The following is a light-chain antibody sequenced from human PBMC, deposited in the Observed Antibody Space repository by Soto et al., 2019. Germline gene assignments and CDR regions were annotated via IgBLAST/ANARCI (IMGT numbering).Light chain of an antibody. CDR3: QQRYSWPPT. CDR1: QSVSGY. J-gene: IGKJ4*01. V-gene: IGKV3-11*01. Sequence: EIGLTQSPATLSLSPGDRATLSCRASQSVSGYLAWYQQKPGQAPRLLIHDTSTRATGVPDTFSGSGSGTEFTLTISSLEPEDSALYYCQQRYSWPPTFGGGPHVEIK. CDR2: DTS.